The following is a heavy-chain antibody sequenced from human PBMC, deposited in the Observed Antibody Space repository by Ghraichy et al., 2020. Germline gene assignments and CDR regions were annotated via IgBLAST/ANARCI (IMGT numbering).Heavy chain of an antibody. Sequence: SQTLSLTCAVYGGSFSGYYWSWIRQPPGKGLEWIGEINHSGSTNYNPSLKSRVTISVDTSKNQFSLKLSSVTAADTAVYYCARYLVGYSGSYEGAYYFDYWGQGTLVTVSS. CDR2: INHSGST. J-gene: IGHJ4*02. CDR1: GGSFSGYY. V-gene: IGHV4-34*01. CDR3: ARYLVGYSGSYEGAYYFDY. D-gene: IGHD1-26*01.